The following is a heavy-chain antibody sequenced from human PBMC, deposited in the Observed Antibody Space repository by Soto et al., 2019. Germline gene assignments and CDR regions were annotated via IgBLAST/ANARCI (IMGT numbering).Heavy chain of an antibody. CDR1: GYAFSSYW. J-gene: IGHJ5*02. CDR3: ARGYCTATICDPWFDP. Sequence: PGEFLKISCQGSGYAFSSYWIAWVRQMPGKGLEWMGIIHPGDSDTRYSPSFQGQVTISVDKSITTAYLQWSSLKASDTAMYYCARGYCTATICDPWFDPWGQGTLVTVSS. V-gene: IGHV5-51*01. CDR2: IHPGDSDT. D-gene: IGHD2-8*02.